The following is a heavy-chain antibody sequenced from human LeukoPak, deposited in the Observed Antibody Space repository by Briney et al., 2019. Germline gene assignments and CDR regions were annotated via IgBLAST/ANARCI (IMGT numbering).Heavy chain of an antibody. Sequence: GGSLRLSCGASGFTFSSYSMNWVRQAPGKGLEWVSSISSSSSYIYYADSVKGRFTISRDNAKNSLYLQMNSLRVEDTAVYYCARGIAAPDRGYYYMDVWGKGTTVTISS. D-gene: IGHD6-13*01. CDR1: GFTFSSYS. CDR3: ARGIAAPDRGYYYMDV. V-gene: IGHV3-21*01. J-gene: IGHJ6*03. CDR2: ISSSSSYI.